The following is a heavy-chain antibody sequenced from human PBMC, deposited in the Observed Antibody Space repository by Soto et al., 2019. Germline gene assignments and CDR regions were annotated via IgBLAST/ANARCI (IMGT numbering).Heavy chain of an antibody. V-gene: IGHV6-1*01. CDR1: GGNVSTNIVT. D-gene: IGHD6-19*01. Sequence: SQTLSLTCAISGGNVSTNIVTWNWIRQSPSRGLEWLGRTYYRSKWYNDYAISLKGRVTINPDTSKNQFSLHLNSVTPEDTAVYYCARLTSGWYDFWGQGTLVTVSS. CDR2: TYYRSKWYN. J-gene: IGHJ4*02. CDR3: ARLTSGWYDF.